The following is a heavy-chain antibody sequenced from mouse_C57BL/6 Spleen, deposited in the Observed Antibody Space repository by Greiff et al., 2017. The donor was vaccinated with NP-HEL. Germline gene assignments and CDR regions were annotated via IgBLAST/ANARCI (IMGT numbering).Heavy chain of an antibody. CDR2: IYPRSGNT. D-gene: IGHD2-2*01. V-gene: IGHV1-81*01. CDR1: GYTFTSYG. J-gene: IGHJ2*01. CDR3: ARSTMVTTTPSYVDY. Sequence: QVQLQQSGAELARPGASVKLSCKASGYTFTSYGISWVKQRTGQGLEWIGEIYPRSGNTYYNEKFKGKATLTADKSSSTAYMELRSLTSEDSAVYFCARSTMVTTTPSYVDYWGQGTTLTVSS.